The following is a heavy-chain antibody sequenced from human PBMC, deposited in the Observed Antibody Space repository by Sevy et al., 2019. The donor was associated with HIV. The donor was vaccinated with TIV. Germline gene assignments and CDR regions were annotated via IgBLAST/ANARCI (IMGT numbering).Heavy chain of an antibody. CDR2: SSYDGGNI. J-gene: IGHJ4*02. V-gene: IGHV3-30-3*01. CDR1: GFILGYYA. CDR3: ARDFYEFGDPRGLDY. Sequence: GGSLRLSCTAYGFILGYYAMHWVRQAPGKGLEWVAVSSYDGGNIYYADSVQGRFTVSRDNSKNTLYLQMNNLRPEDTAMYYCARDFYEFGDPRGLDYWGQGVLVTVSS. D-gene: IGHD4-17*01.